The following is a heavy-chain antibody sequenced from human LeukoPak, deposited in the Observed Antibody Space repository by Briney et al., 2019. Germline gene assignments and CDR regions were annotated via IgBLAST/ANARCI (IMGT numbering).Heavy chain of an antibody. CDR2: IYYSGST. CDR1: GGSISSYY. V-gene: IGHV4-59*08. CDR3: ARPSHCSSTSCYTFDWYFDL. Sequence: SETLSLTCTVSGGSISSYYWSWIRQPPGKGLEWIGYIYYSGSTNYNPSLTSRVTISVDTSKNQFSLKLSSVTAADTAVYYCARPSHCSSTSCYTFDWYFDLWGRGTLVTVSS. J-gene: IGHJ2*01. D-gene: IGHD2-2*02.